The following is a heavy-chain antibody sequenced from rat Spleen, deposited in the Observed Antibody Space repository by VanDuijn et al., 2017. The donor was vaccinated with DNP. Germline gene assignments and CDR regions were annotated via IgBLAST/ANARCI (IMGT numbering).Heavy chain of an antibody. V-gene: IGHV2-41*01. CDR2: IWNFGGT. J-gene: IGHJ4*01. CDR1: GFSLTDYN. D-gene: IGHD1-3*01. CDR3: ARSLATVAPTGAMDA. Sequence: QVQLKESGPGLVQPSQTLSLTCTIAGFSLTDYNVHWVRQPPGTGLEWMGVIWNFGGTRYHSTLTSRLTITKDTSKSQVFLKMNSVQTEDTAMYFCARSLATVAPTGAMDAWGQGTSVTVSS.